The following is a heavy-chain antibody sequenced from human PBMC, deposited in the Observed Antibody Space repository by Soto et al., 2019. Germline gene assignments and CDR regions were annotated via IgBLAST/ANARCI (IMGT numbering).Heavy chain of an antibody. CDR1: GFTFSSYG. J-gene: IGHJ6*02. CDR2: ISYDGSNK. CDR3: AKEILYYYYGMDV. Sequence: RGSLRLSCAASGFTFSSYGMHWVRQAPGKGLEWVAVISYDGSNKYYADSVKGRFTISRDNSKNTLYLQMNSLRAEDTVVYYCAKEILYYYYGMDVWGQGTTVTVSS. V-gene: IGHV3-30*18.